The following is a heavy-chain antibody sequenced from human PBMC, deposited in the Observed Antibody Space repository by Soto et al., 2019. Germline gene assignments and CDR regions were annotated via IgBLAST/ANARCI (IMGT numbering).Heavy chain of an antibody. J-gene: IGHJ4*02. D-gene: IGHD2-8*01. CDR3: ATDIAYCTNGVCPF. V-gene: IGHV4-39*02. CDR1: GGSISSNSYY. Sequence: SETLSLTCTASGGSISSNSYYWGWIRQTPGKGLEWIGSIYYSGSTYYNPSLKSRVTISVDTSKNQFSLKLSSVTAADTAVYYCATDIAYCTNGVCPFWGQGTLVTVSS. CDR2: IYYSGST.